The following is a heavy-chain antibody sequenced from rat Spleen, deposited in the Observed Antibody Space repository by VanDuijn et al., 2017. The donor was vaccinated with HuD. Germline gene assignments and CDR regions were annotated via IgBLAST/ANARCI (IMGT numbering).Heavy chain of an antibody. V-gene: IGHV5-46*01. CDR1: GFTFSSFP. CDR2: ISTSGGST. D-gene: IGHD1-10*01. Sequence: EVQLVESGGGLVQPGRSMKLSCAASGFTFSSFPMAWVRQAPTKGLEWVATISTSGGSTYYRDSVKGRFTISRDNAKSTLYLQMNSLRSEDTATYYCTRDYNNYYFDYWGQGVMVTVSS. J-gene: IGHJ2*01. CDR3: TRDYNNYYFDY.